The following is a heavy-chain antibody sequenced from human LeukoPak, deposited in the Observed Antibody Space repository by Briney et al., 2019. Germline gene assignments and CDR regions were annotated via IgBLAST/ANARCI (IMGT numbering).Heavy chain of an antibody. Sequence: GGSLRLSCAASGFTFDDYAMHWVRQAPGKGLEWVSGISWNSGSIAYADSVKGRFTISRDNAKNSLYLQMNSLRAEDTALYYCAKTPQYDSSGHGLFDYWGQGTLVTVSS. CDR2: ISWNSGSI. D-gene: IGHD3-22*01. CDR3: AKTPQYDSSGHGLFDY. CDR1: GFTFDDYA. J-gene: IGHJ4*02. V-gene: IGHV3-9*01.